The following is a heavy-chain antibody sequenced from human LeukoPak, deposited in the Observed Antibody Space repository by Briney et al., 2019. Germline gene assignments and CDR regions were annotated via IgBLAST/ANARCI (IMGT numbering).Heavy chain of an antibody. Sequence: SETLSLTCTVSGGSISSYYWSWIRQPAGKGLEWIGRTYTSGSTNYNPSLKSRVTMSVDTSKNQFSLKLSSVTAADTAVYYCARVGYYYDSSGHYVERREWYFDLWGRGTLVTVSS. CDR1: GGSISSYY. CDR3: ARVGYYYDSSGHYVERREWYFDL. CDR2: TYTSGST. V-gene: IGHV4-4*07. J-gene: IGHJ2*01. D-gene: IGHD3-22*01.